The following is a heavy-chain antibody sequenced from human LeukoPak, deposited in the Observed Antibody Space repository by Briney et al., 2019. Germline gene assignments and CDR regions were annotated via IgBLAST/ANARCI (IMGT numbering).Heavy chain of an antibody. D-gene: IGHD6-13*01. CDR3: ARATVQDSSWGTQLHFDY. Sequence: PGRSLRLSCAASGFTFSSYGMHWVRQAPGKGLEWVAVIWYDGSNKHYADSVKGRFTISRDNSKNTLYLQMNSLRAEDTAVYYCARATVQDSSWGTQLHFDYWGQGTLVTVSS. J-gene: IGHJ4*02. CDR2: IWYDGSNK. CDR1: GFTFSSYG. V-gene: IGHV3-33*01.